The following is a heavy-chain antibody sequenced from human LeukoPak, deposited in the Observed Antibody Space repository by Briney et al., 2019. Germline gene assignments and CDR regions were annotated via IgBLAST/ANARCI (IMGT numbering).Heavy chain of an antibody. Sequence: SETLSLTCTVSGGSISSSSYYWGWIRQPPGKGLEWIGSIYYSGSTYYNPSLKSRVTISVDTSKNQFSLKLSSVTAADTAVYYCARVRISMIVVAYGMDVWGQGTMVTVSS. D-gene: IGHD3-22*01. CDR1: GGSISSSSYY. CDR2: IYYSGST. J-gene: IGHJ6*02. V-gene: IGHV4-39*01. CDR3: ARVRISMIVVAYGMDV.